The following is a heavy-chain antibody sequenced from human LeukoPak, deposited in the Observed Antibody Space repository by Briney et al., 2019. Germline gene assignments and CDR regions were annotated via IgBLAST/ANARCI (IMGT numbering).Heavy chain of an antibody. CDR1: GFSLTTTGMR. CDR2: IDWDDDK. Sequence: SGPALVKPTQTLTLTCTFSGFSLTTTGMRVSWIRQPPGKALEWLARIDWDDDKFYSTSLRTRLTISKDTSRNQVVLRMTNMDPVDTATYYRALSGPLDYWGQGTLVTVSS. V-gene: IGHV2-70*04. J-gene: IGHJ4*02. CDR3: ALSGPLDY. D-gene: IGHD1-26*01.